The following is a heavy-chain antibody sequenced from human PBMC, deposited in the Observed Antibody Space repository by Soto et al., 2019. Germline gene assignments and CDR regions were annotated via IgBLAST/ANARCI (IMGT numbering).Heavy chain of an antibody. J-gene: IGHJ3*02. V-gene: IGHV4-34*01. Sequence: QVQQQPWGAGLLKPSETLSLTCAVNAGSFSHYYWNWIRQSPGKGLEWIGKIKHNGSSNYKPSLRSRVSISVDMSKNQVSLRLSSVTAADTAVYYCARGGSSDWQVALDIWGQGIMVTVSS. D-gene: IGHD6-25*01. CDR1: AGSFSHYY. CDR2: IKHNGSS. CDR3: ARGGSSDWQVALDI.